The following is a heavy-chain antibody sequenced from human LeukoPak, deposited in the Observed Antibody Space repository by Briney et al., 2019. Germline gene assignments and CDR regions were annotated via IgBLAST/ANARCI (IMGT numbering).Heavy chain of an antibody. J-gene: IGHJ4*02. Sequence: PSETLSLTCTVSGGSISSYYWSWIRQPAGKGLEWIGRIYTSGSTNYNPSLKSRVTMSVDTSKNQFSLKLSSVTAADTAVYYCARGGGGYFDRDSYYFDYWGQGTLVTVSS. CDR3: ARGGGGYFDRDSYYFDY. CDR1: GGSISSYY. D-gene: IGHD3-9*01. CDR2: IYTSGST. V-gene: IGHV4-4*07.